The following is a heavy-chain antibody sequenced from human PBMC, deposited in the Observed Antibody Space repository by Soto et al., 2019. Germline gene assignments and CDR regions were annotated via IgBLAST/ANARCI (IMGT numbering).Heavy chain of an antibody. Sequence: EVQLVESGGCLVQPGGSLRLSCAASGFTFSRYWMQWVRQAPGKGLVWVSYINTDGSSTRYADSVKGRFTISRDNAKNTRYLLMNSLSAEDTAVYYCATYCGSPRCYMGGYSWGQGTLVTVSS. CDR1: GFTFSRYW. J-gene: IGHJ4*02. CDR3: ATYCGSPRCYMGGYS. CDR2: INTDGSST. D-gene: IGHD2-2*02. V-gene: IGHV3-74*01.